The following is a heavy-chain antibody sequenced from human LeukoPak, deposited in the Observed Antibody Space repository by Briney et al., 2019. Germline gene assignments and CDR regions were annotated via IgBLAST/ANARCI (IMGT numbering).Heavy chain of an antibody. J-gene: IGHJ4*02. CDR2: ISHSGST. V-gene: IGHV4-34*01. CDR3: ARGGQLEPSSLDY. D-gene: IGHD1-1*01. Sequence: SETLSLTCAVYGGSFSGYYWSWIRQPPGKGLEWIGEISHSGSTNYNPSLKSRVTISVDTSKNQFSLKLSSVTAADTAVYYCARGGQLEPSSLDYWGQGTLVTVSS. CDR1: GGSFSGYY.